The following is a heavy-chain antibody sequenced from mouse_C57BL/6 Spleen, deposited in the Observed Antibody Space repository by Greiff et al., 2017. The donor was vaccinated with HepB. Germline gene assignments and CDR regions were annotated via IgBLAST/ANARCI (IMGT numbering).Heavy chain of an antibody. J-gene: IGHJ1*03. CDR2: IDPSDSYT. Sequence: VQLQQPGAELVKPGASVKLSCKASGYTFTSYWMQWVKQRPGQGLEWIGEIDPSDSYTNYNQKFKGKATLTVDTSSSTAYMQLSSLTSEDSAVYYCARKDPGYWYFDVWGTGTTVTVSS. V-gene: IGHV1-50*01. CDR1: GYTFTSYW. CDR3: ARKDPGYWYFDV.